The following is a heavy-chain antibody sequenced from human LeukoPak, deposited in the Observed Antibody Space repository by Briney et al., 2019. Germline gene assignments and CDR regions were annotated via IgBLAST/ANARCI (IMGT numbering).Heavy chain of an antibody. J-gene: IGHJ4*02. CDR1: GGSISSGGYS. CDR2: IYSNGGT. V-gene: IGHV4-31*03. Sequence: SETLSLTCTVSGGSISSGGYSWSWIRQHPGKCLEWLGFIYSNGGTYYNPSLKSRLTISVDTSKNHFSLKLRSVTAADTAVYYCARVTLIYYFDYWGQGTLVTVSS. CDR3: ARVTLIYYFDY.